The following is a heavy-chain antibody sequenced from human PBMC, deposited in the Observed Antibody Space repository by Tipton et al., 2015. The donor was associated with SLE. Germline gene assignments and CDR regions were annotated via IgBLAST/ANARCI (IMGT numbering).Heavy chain of an antibody. V-gene: IGHV4-39*07. J-gene: IGHJ3*02. CDR1: GGSISSSSYY. D-gene: IGHD3-10*01. CDR3: ARYQRLLWFPGRSDDAFDI. Sequence: TLSLTCTVSGGSISSSSYYWGWIRQPPGKGLEWIVSIYYSGGTYYNPSLKSRVTISVDTSKNQFSLQLSSVTAADTAVYYCARYQRLLWFPGRSDDAFDIWGQGTMVTVSS. CDR2: IYYSGGT.